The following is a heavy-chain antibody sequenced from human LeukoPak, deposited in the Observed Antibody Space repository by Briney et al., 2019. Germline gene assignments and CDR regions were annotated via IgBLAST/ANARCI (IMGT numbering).Heavy chain of an antibody. Sequence: GESLKISCKGSGYSFTSYWIAWVRQTPAKGLEWMGIIYPRDSDIKYSPSFQGHVTISADKSTSTTYLHWDTLEASDNAMYYCARLAGVLAVGGEDYWGQGTLVTVSS. D-gene: IGHD3-10*01. CDR3: ARLAGVLAVGGEDY. J-gene: IGHJ4*02. CDR2: IYPRDSDI. V-gene: IGHV5-51*01. CDR1: GYSFTSYW.